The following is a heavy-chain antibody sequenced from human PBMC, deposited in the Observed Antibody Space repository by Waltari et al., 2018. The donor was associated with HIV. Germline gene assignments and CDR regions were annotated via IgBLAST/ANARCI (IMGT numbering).Heavy chain of an antibody. V-gene: IGHV3-13*04. CDR3: ARGQRGYSYGCDY. J-gene: IGHJ4*02. Sequence: EVQLVESGGGLVQPGGSLRLSCEASGFTFSSYDMPWVRHATGKGLEWVSTISTAGDTDYPGSVKVRFTISRENAKNSLYLQMNVLRAGDTAVYYCARGQRGYSYGCDYWGQGTLVTFSS. CDR2: ISTAGDT. CDR1: GFTFSSYD. D-gene: IGHD5-18*01.